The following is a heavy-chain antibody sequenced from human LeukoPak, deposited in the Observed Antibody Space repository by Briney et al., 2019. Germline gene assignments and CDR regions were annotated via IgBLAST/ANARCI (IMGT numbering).Heavy chain of an antibody. D-gene: IGHD6-19*01. V-gene: IGHV3-23*01. J-gene: IGHJ4*02. Sequence: GGSQRLSCAASGFTFSSYAMSWVRQAPGKGLEWVSTINDNGGTTYYADSVKGRFTISRGNSKNTLYLQMNSLRAEDTAVCYCVCGWYVDYWGQGTLVTVSS. CDR3: VCGWYVDY. CDR2: INDNGGTT. CDR1: GFTFSSYA.